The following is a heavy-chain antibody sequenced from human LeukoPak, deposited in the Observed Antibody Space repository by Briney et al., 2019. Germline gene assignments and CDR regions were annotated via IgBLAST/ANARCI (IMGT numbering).Heavy chain of an antibody. CDR1: GGSISSGGYY. J-gene: IGHJ6*03. CDR3: ARGAPHQVVRGVKYYMDV. V-gene: IGHV4-30-2*01. CDR2: IYHSGST. Sequence: SQTLSLTCTVSGGSISSGGYYWSWIRQPPGKGLEWIGYIYHSGSTYYNPSLKSRVTISVDRSKNQFSLKLSPVTAADTAVYYCARGAPHQVVRGVKYYMDVWGKGTTVTVSS. D-gene: IGHD3-10*01.